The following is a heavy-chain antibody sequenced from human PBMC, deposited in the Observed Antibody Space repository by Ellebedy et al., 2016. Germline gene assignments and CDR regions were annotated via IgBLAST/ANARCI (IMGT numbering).Heavy chain of an antibody. CDR3: ARIGGVSFGERPIDY. Sequence: GSLRLSCIVSGGSISRYYWSWIRQPPGRGLEWIGNIYYTGTTNYNPSLQCRVTISLDTSKTQFSLRLTSVTAADTAVYYCARIGGVSFGERPIDYWGQGTLVTVSS. J-gene: IGHJ4*02. CDR2: IYYTGTT. CDR1: GGSISRYY. D-gene: IGHD3-10*01. V-gene: IGHV4-59*01.